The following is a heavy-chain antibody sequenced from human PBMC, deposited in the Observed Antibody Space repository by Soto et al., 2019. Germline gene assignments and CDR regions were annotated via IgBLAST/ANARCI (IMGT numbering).Heavy chain of an antibody. V-gene: IGHV2-5*02. J-gene: IGHJ3*01. CDR1: GVSLSTNGVS. D-gene: IGHD2-2*01. CDR3: TLNILIVPTTGNAFHL. CDR2: IYWDDDK. Sequence: QITLKESGPTLVKPTQTLTLTCTFSGVSLSTNGVSVGWIRQPPGKALEWLALIYWDDDKRYSPSLKSRLITTKDSSNNQVVLLITNLDPLDTATYYCTLNILIVPTTGNAFHLWGQGTMVTGS.